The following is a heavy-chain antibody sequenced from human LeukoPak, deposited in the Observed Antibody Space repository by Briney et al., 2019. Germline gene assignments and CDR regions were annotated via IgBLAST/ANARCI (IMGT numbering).Heavy chain of an antibody. CDR2: IKQDGSEK. Sequence: PGVSLRLSCAASGFTFSSYWMSWVRQAPGKGLEWVANIKQDGSEKYYVDSVKGRFTISRDNAKNSLYLQMNSLRAEDTAVYYCARDFQLLWFGEYYFDYWGQGTLVTVSS. J-gene: IGHJ4*02. CDR1: GFTFSSYW. CDR3: ARDFQLLWFGEYYFDY. V-gene: IGHV3-7*01. D-gene: IGHD3-10*01.